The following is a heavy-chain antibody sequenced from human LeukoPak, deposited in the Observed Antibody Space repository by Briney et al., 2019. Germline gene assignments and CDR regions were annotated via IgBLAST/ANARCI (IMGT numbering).Heavy chain of an antibody. Sequence: GGSLRLSCAASGFTFSSYGMHWVRQAPGKGLEWVAVIWYDGSNKYYADSVKGRFTISRDNSKNTLYLQMNSLRAEDTAVYYCAKGITMVRGVRGVYNWFDPWGQGTLVTVSS. CDR2: IWYDGSNK. CDR3: AKGITMVRGVRGVYNWFDP. CDR1: GFTFSSYG. J-gene: IGHJ5*02. V-gene: IGHV3-33*06. D-gene: IGHD3-10*01.